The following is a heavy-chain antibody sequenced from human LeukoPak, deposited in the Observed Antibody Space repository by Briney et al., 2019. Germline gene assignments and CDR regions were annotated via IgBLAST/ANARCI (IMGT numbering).Heavy chain of an antibody. CDR3: AKVSGSSSWYDYYYYYMDV. CDR2: ISGSGGST. V-gene: IGHV3-23*01. J-gene: IGHJ6*03. D-gene: IGHD6-13*01. CDR1: GFTFSSYG. Sequence: GGSLRLSCAASGFTFSSYGMSWVRQAPGKGLEWVSAISGSGGSTYYADSVKGRFTISRDNSKNTLYLQMNSLRAEDTAVYYCAKVSGSSSWYDYYYYYMDVWGKGTTVTVSS.